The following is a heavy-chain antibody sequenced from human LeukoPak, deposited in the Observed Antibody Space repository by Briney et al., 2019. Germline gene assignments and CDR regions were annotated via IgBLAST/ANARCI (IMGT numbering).Heavy chain of an antibody. D-gene: IGHD6-19*01. CDR1: GFTFSSYA. Sequence: GSLRLSCAASGFTFSSYAMSWIRQPPGKGLEWIGSIYYSGSTYYNPSLKSRVTISVDTSKNQFSLKLSSVTAADTAVYYCARDEVAGNNWFDPWGQGTLVTVSS. CDR3: ARDEVAGNNWFDP. CDR2: IYYSGST. J-gene: IGHJ5*02. V-gene: IGHV4-39*02.